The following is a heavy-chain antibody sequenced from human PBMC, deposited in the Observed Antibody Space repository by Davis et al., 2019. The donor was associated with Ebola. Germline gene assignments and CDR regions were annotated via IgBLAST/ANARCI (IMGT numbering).Heavy chain of an antibody. CDR3: ARARSVQQLVRSTVKGRDKNWFDP. V-gene: IGHV1-69*06. D-gene: IGHD6-13*01. CDR1: GGTFSSYA. Sequence: SVKVSCKASGGTFSSYAISWVRQAPGQGLEWMGGIIPIFGTANYAQKFQGRVTITADKSTSTAYMELSSLRSEDTAVYYCARARSVQQLVRSTVKGRDKNWFDPWGQGTLVTVSS. J-gene: IGHJ5*02. CDR2: IIPIFGTA.